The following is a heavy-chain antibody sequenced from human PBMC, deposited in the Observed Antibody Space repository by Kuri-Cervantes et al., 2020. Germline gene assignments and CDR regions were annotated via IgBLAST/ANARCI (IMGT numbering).Heavy chain of an antibody. D-gene: IGHD5-12*01. CDR3: ARIDFPYYSGWG. Sequence: ASVKVSCKASGYTFTGYYMHWVRQAPGQGLEWMGWINPNSGGTNYAQKFQGRVTMTRDTSISTAYMELTSLTSDDTAIYYCARIDFPYYSGWGWGQGTLVTVSS. CDR2: INPNSGGT. J-gene: IGHJ4*02. CDR1: GYTFTGYY. V-gene: IGHV1-2*02.